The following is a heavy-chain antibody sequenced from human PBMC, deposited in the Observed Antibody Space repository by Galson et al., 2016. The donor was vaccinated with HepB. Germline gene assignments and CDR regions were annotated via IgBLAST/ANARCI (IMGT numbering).Heavy chain of an antibody. J-gene: IGHJ4*02. D-gene: IGHD2-15*01. Sequence: SLRLSCAASGFTFKNYWMTWVRQAPGRGLDRVSTISGSGGETHYADSVKGRFTFSRDNSKNTMYVQMTSLRAEDTAVYYCAKDTKDQWWYFDYWGQGALVTVSS. CDR3: AKDTKDQWWYFDY. CDR1: GFTFKNYW. CDR2: ISGSGGET. V-gene: IGHV3-23*01.